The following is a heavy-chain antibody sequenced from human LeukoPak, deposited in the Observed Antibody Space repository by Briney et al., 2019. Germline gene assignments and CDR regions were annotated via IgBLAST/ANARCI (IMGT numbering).Heavy chain of an antibody. CDR2: INLSGGST. J-gene: IGHJ5*02. CDR1: GYTFTSYY. V-gene: IGHV1-46*01. Sequence: ASVKVSCKASGYTFTSYYMHWVRQAPGQGLEWMGIINLSGGSTSYAQKFQGRVTMTRDTSTSTVYMELSSLRSEDTAVYYCATLGITMVRGVIITDNWFDPWGQGTLVTVSS. D-gene: IGHD3-10*01. CDR3: ATLGITMVRGVIITDNWFDP.